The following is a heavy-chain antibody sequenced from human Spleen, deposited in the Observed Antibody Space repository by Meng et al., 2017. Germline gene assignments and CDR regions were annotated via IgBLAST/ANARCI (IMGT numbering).Heavy chain of an antibody. CDR3: ARDEDISAAGKLFGDY. CDR2: INPKSGDT. V-gene: IGHV1-2*06. CDR1: GYTFPDYW. D-gene: IGHD6-13*01. Sequence: VQLWQSGAEVKTPGASVKLSCTAAGYTFPDYWLHWVRRAPGQGLEWMGRINPKSGDTHYAQRFQGRVTMTGDTSISTAYMELSGLRSDDTAMYYCARDEDISAAGKLFGDYWGQGTLVTVSS. J-gene: IGHJ4*02.